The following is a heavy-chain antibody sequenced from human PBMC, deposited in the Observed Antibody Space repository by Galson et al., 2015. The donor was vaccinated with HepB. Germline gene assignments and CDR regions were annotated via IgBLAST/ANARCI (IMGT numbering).Heavy chain of an antibody. CDR3: ARIGFNYYDSSGYYPTAFDY. J-gene: IGHJ4*02. V-gene: IGHV5-51*01. D-gene: IGHD3-22*01. CDR1: GYTFATYW. CDR2: IYPFDSDA. Sequence: QSGAEVTKPGESLKISCKGSGYTFATYWIAWVRQLPGKGLEFMGLIYPFDSDARYSPSFQGQVTISADRSISTVYLQWSSLKASDTAMYYCARIGFNYYDSSGYYPTAFDYWGQGTLVTVSS.